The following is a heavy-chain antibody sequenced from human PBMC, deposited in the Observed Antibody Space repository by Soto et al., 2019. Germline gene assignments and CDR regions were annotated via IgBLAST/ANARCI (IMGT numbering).Heavy chain of an antibody. V-gene: IGHV3-15*07. CDR3: TSYSYFALKLVRFYY. Sequence: PGGSLRLSCAASGVTFSNAWMNWVRQAPGKGLEWVGRIKSKAGGGTTDYAAPVKGRFTISRDDSKNMVSLQMNSLTTEDTAVYYCTSYSYFALKLVRFYYWGIGSLVTVSS. CDR2: IKSKAGGGTT. D-gene: IGHD3-9*01. J-gene: IGHJ4*01. CDR1: GVTFSNAW.